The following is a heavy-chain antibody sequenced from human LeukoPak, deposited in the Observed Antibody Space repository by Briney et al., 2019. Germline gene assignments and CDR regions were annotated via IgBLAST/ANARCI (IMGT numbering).Heavy chain of an antibody. CDR1: GFTFSSYF. J-gene: IGHJ4*02. Sequence: GGSLRLSCAASGFTFSSYFMNWVRQAPGKGLEWVSYISGSSETIYYADSVKGRFTIPRDNAENSLYLQMNSLRAEDTAVYYCARDRRGAYYFDCWGQGALVTVSS. CDR3: ARDRRGAYYFDC. V-gene: IGHV3-48*04. CDR2: ISGSSETI. D-gene: IGHD3-16*01.